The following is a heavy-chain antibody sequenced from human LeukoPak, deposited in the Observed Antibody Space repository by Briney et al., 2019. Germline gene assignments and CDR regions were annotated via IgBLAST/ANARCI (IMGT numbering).Heavy chain of an antibody. CDR3: ARSHMDAFDI. J-gene: IGHJ3*02. CDR1: GGSISSYY. Sequence: SETLSLTCTVSGGSISSYYWSWIRQPPGKGLEWIGYIYYSGSTNYNPSLESRVTISVDTSKNQFSLKLSSVTAADTAVYYCARSHMDAFDIWGQGTMVTVSS. CDR2: IYYSGST. V-gene: IGHV4-59*08.